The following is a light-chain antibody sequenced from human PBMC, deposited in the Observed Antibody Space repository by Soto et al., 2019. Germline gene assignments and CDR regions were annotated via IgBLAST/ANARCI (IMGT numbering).Light chain of an antibody. CDR3: SSYPSATTHV. Sequence: QPVLTQPPSVSGAPGQRVTISCTGTSSDVGGYNDVSWYQEHPGKAPTLMIYKVTNGPSWVSDRFSGSKYGNTASLTLSEVQAEDEADYYCSSYPSATTHVFGTGTKVTVL. CDR1: SSDVGGYND. V-gene: IGLV2-14*01. CDR2: KVT. J-gene: IGLJ1*01.